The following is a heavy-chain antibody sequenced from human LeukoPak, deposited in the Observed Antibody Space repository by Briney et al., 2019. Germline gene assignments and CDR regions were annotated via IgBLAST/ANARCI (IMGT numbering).Heavy chain of an antibody. J-gene: IGHJ4*02. CDR2: IYHSGST. V-gene: IGHV4-30-2*01. Sequence: PSQALSLTCAVSGGSISSGGYSWSWIRQPPGKGLGWIGYIYHSGSTYYNPSLKSRVTISVDRSKNQFSLKLSSVTAADPAVYYRARGYGDYGGSDYFDYWGQGTLVTVSS. CDR1: GGSISSGGYS. CDR3: ARGYGDYGGSDYFDY. D-gene: IGHD4-17*01.